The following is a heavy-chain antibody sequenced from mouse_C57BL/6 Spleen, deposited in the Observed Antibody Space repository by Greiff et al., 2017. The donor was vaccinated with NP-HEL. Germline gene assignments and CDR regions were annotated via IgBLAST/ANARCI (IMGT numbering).Heavy chain of an antibody. D-gene: IGHD1-1*01. J-gene: IGHJ2*01. Sequence: QVQLQQSGPELVKPGASVKISCKASGYAFSSSWMNWVKQRPGKGLEWIGRIYPGDGDTNYNGKFKGKATLTADKSSSTAYMQLSSLTSEDSAVYFCARGEYYGSSYFDYWGQGTTLTVSS. CDR3: ARGEYYGSSYFDY. CDR2: IYPGDGDT. CDR1: GYAFSSSW. V-gene: IGHV1-82*01.